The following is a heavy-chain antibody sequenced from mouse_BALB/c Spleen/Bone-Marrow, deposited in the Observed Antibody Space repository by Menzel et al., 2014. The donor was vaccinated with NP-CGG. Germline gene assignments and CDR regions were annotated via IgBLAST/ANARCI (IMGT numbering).Heavy chain of an antibody. J-gene: IGHJ2*01. CDR1: GFSLXSYG. CDR2: IWSGGST. Sequence: VKLMESGPGLVQPSQSLSITCTVSGFSLXSYGVHWVRQSPGKGLEWLGVIWSGGSTDYNEAFISRLSIRKDNSKSQVFFKMYSLQANDTAIYYCARKEFDYWGQGTTLTVSS. V-gene: IGHV2-2*02. CDR3: ARKEFDY.